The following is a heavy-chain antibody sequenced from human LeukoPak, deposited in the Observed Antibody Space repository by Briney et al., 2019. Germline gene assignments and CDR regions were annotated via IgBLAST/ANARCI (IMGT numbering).Heavy chain of an antibody. CDR3: ARDDSSGYYLVH. Sequence: PGGSLRLSCAASGFTFSDYYMSWIRQAPGKWLEWVSYISSSGSTIYYADSVKGRFTISRDNAKNSLYLQMNSLRAEDTAVYYCARDDSSGYYLVHWGQGTLVTVSS. D-gene: IGHD3-22*01. CDR1: GFTFSDYY. CDR2: ISSSGSTI. V-gene: IGHV3-11*01. J-gene: IGHJ4*02.